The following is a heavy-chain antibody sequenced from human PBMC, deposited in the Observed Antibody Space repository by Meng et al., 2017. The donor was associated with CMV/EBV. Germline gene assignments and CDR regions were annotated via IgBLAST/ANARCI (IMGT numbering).Heavy chain of an antibody. Sequence: GSLRLSCAVYGGSFSGYYWSWIRQPPGKGLEWIGEISHSGSTNYNPSLKSRVTISVDTSKNQFSLKLSSVTAADTAVYYCASLSTMIVVENWGQGTLVTVSS. V-gene: IGHV4-34*01. CDR3: ASLSTMIVVEN. CDR2: ISHSGST. CDR1: GGSFSGYY. J-gene: IGHJ4*02. D-gene: IGHD3-22*01.